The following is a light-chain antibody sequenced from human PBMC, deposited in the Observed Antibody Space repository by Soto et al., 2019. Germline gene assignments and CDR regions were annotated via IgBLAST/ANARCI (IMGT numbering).Light chain of an antibody. J-gene: IGKJ1*01. CDR1: QSISSW. V-gene: IGKV1-5*03. CDR2: KAS. CDR3: QQYNDHGT. Sequence: DIQMTQSPSTLSASVGDRVTITCRASQSISSWLAWYQQKPGTAPKLLIYKASTLQSGVPSRFSGSGSGTYFPLTNSILHPDYSANYYRQQYNDHGTFGQGTKVEIK.